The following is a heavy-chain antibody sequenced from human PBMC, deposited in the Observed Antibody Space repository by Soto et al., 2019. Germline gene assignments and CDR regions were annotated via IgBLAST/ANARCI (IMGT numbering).Heavy chain of an antibody. D-gene: IGHD3-9*01. V-gene: IGHV4-34*01. CDR2: INHSGST. CDR1: GGSFSGYY. Sequence: QVQLQQWGAGLLKPSETLSLTCAVYGGSFSGYYWSWIRQPPGKGLEWIGEINHSGSTNSNPSLKSRVTISVDTSKNQFSLKLSSVTAADTAVYYCARYYDILTGYYPHFDYWGQGTLVTVSS. CDR3: ARYYDILTGYYPHFDY. J-gene: IGHJ4*02.